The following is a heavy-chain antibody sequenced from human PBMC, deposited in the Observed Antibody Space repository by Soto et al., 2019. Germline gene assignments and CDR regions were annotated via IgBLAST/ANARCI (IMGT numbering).Heavy chain of an antibody. CDR3: AKEPYSSSWYGSAFDI. CDR2: ISYDGSNK. V-gene: IGHV3-30*18. D-gene: IGHD6-13*01. J-gene: IGHJ3*02. CDR1: GFTFSSYG. Sequence: QVQLVESGGGVVQPGRSLRLSCAASGFTFSSYGMHWVRQAPGKGLEWVAVISYDGSNKYYADSVKGRFTISRDNSKNTLYLQMNSLRAEGTAVYYCAKEPYSSSWYGSAFDIWGQGTIVTVSS.